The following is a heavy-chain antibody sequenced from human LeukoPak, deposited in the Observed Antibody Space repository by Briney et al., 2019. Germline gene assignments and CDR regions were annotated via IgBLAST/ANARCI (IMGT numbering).Heavy chain of an antibody. Sequence: GGSLRLSCAASGFTVSSNYMSWVRQAPGNGLEWVSVIYSGGSTYYADSVKGRFTISRDNAKNSLYLQMNSLRAEDTAVYYCARARLSVAGDYFDYWGQGTLVTVSS. CDR3: ARARLSVAGDYFDY. V-gene: IGHV3-53*01. CDR2: IYSGGST. CDR1: GFTVSSNY. D-gene: IGHD6-19*01. J-gene: IGHJ4*02.